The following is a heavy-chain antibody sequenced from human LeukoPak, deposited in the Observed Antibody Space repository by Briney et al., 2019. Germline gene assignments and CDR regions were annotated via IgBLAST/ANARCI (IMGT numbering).Heavy chain of an antibody. CDR1: GFTFSSYG. Sequence: GGSLRLSCAASGFTFSSYGMHWVRQAPGKGLEWVAVISYDGSNKYYADSVKGRFTISRDNSKNTLYLQMNSLRAEDTAVYYCAKAYMVRGVKGNYFDYWGQGTLVTVSS. J-gene: IGHJ4*02. V-gene: IGHV3-30*18. CDR2: ISYDGSNK. CDR3: AKAYMVRGVKGNYFDY. D-gene: IGHD3-10*01.